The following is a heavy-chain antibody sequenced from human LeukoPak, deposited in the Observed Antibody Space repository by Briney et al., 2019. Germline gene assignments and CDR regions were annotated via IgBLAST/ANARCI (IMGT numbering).Heavy chain of an antibody. J-gene: IGHJ4*02. Sequence: GASVKVSCKASGYTFTSYGISWVRQAPGQGLEWMGWISAYNGNTNYAQKLQGRITMTTDTSTITAYMELRSLRSDDTAVYYCARVGLRGLTGTNRVFDYWGQGTLVTVSS. CDR3: ARVGLRGLTGTNRVFDY. CDR1: GYTFTSYG. CDR2: ISAYNGNT. V-gene: IGHV1-18*01. D-gene: IGHD1-7*01.